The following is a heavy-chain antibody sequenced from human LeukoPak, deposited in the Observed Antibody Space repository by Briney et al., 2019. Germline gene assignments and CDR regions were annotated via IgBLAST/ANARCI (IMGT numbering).Heavy chain of an antibody. Sequence: SETLSLTCIVSGDSVITDDYFWGWVRQPPGKALEWLGSTYRIPPLKSRVTISVDTSKNQFSLKLSSVTAADTAVYYCARVPFSSSFGYFDYWGQGTLVTVSS. D-gene: IGHD6-13*01. CDR3: ARVPFSSSFGYFDY. CDR1: GDSVITDDYF. CDR2: T. V-gene: IGHV4-39*07. J-gene: IGHJ4*02.